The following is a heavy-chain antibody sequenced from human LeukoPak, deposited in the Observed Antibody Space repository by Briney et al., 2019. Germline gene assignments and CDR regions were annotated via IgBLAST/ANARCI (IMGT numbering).Heavy chain of an antibody. Sequence: PSETLSLTCTVSGGSISSYYWSWIRQPPGKGLEWIGYIYYSGSTNYNPSLKSRVTISIDTSKQHFSLRLSSVTAADTAVYFCARQHSSGRQLAYWGQGTLVTVSS. V-gene: IGHV4-59*08. D-gene: IGHD6-19*01. J-gene: IGHJ4*02. CDR2: IYYSGST. CDR1: GGSISSYY. CDR3: ARQHSSGRQLAY.